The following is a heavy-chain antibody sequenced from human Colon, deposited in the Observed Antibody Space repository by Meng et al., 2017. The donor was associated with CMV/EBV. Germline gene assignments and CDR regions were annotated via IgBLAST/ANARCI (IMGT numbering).Heavy chain of an antibody. CDR3: ARDRNYFGSGTYLDY. V-gene: IGHV4-39*07. J-gene: IGHJ4*02. CDR2: LSYTGAT. Sequence: SETLSLTCTVSGGSISSSSDFWVWIRQPPGKGLEWIGSLSYTGATNYNASLKSRVAISVDTSKNQFSLRLSSVTAADTAVYYCARDRNYFGSGTYLDYWGQGTLVTVSS. D-gene: IGHD3-10*01. CDR1: GGSISSSSDF.